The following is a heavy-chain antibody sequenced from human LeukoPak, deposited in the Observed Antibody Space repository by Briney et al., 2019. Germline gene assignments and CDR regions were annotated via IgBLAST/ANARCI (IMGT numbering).Heavy chain of an antibody. V-gene: IGHV3-53*01. CDR2: IYSGGST. D-gene: IGHD1-26*01. J-gene: IGHJ5*02. CDR3: ATLNWDDGEVSGFDH. Sequence: PGGSLRLSWAASGFTVSSNYMSWVRQAPGKGLEWVSVIYSGGSTYYADSVKGRFTISRDNSKNTLYLQMNSLRAEDTAVYYCATLNWDDGEVSGFDHWGRGIMVTVSS. CDR1: GFTVSSNY.